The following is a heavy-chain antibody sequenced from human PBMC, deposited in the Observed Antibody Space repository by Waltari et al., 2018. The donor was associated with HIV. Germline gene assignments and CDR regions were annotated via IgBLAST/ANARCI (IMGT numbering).Heavy chain of an antibody. CDR2: ISGSGGRT. D-gene: IGHD3-22*01. CDR1: GFMFRSHA. CDR3: AKAFSDNTAYYYDF. V-gene: IGHV3-23*01. J-gene: IGHJ4*02. Sequence: EVQLLESGGGLVQPGGSLRISCVGSGFMFRSHAMSWVRPAPGKGLEWVSTISGSGGRTYYADSVKGRFSISRDNSKNTVYLQMNNLRAADTAIYYCAKAFSDNTAYYYDFWGRGTRVTVAS.